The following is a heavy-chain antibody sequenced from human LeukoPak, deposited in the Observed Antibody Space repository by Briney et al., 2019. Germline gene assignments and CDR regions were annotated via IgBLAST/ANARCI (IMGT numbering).Heavy chain of an antibody. CDR1: GGSISSYY. Sequence: SETLSLTCTVSGGSISSYYWSWIRQPPGKGLEWSGYIYYSGSTNYNPSLKSRVTISVVTSKNQFSLKLSSVTAADTAVYYCARLQDVDDAFDIWGQGTMVTVSS. V-gene: IGHV4-59*08. CDR2: IYYSGST. D-gene: IGHD2-15*01. CDR3: ARLQDVDDAFDI. J-gene: IGHJ3*02.